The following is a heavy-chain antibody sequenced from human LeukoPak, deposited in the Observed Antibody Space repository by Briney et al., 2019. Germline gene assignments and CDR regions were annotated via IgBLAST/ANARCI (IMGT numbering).Heavy chain of an antibody. J-gene: IGHJ4*02. CDR2: ISYDGSNK. CDR1: GFTFSSYG. Sequence: PGGSLRLSCAASGFTFSSYGMHWVRQAPGKGLEWVAVISYDGSNKYYADSVKGRFTISRDNSKNTLYLQMNGLRAEDTAVYYCAKDRLEYYYDSSGYYFDYWGQGTLVTVSS. CDR3: AKDRLEYYYDSSGYYFDY. D-gene: IGHD3-22*01. V-gene: IGHV3-30*18.